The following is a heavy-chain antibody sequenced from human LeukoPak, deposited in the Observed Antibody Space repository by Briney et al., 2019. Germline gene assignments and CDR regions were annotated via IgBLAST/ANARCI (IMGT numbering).Heavy chain of an antibody. J-gene: IGHJ5*02. CDR1: GFTFSSYS. D-gene: IGHD6-13*01. CDR3: ARGGYSNSWYPPPWFDP. V-gene: IGHV3-21*01. CDR2: ISSSSSYI. Sequence: PGGSLRLSCAASGFTFSSYSMNWVRQAPGKGLEWVSSISSSSSYIYYADSVKGRFTISRDNAKNSLYLQMNSLRAEDTSVYYRARGGYSNSWYPPPWFDPWGQGTLVTVSS.